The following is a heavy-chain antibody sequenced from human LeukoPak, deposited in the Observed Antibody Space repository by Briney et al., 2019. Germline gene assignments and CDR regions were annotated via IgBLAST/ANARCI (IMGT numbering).Heavy chain of an antibody. CDR1: GFAFSTYS. Sequence: GGSLRLSCAASGFAFSTYSMNWVRQAPGKGLEWISSITSTATYIYYADSVKGRFTISRDNTKNSLYLQMNSLRAEDTAVYFCARVAGGRFHLDYWGQGTQVTVSS. CDR3: ARVAGGRFHLDY. V-gene: IGHV3-21*01. J-gene: IGHJ4*02. D-gene: IGHD6-13*01. CDR2: ITSTATYI.